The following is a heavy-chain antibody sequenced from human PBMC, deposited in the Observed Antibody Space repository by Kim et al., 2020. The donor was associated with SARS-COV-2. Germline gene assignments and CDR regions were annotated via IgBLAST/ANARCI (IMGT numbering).Heavy chain of an antibody. J-gene: IGHJ4*02. CDR1: GFTFSRYA. Sequence: GGSLRPSCAASGFTFSRYAMSWARQAPGKGLEWVSTISDSGVRTHYADSVKGRFTISRDNSKSTLFLQMNSLRAEDTAVYYCEASDYWGQGSLVTVSS. V-gene: IGHV3-23*01. CDR2: ISDSGVRT. CDR3: EASDY.